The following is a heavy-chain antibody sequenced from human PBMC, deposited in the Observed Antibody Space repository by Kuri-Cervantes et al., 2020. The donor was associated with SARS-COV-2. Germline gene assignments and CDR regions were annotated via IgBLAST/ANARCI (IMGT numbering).Heavy chain of an antibody. J-gene: IGHJ4*02. D-gene: IGHD3-16*02. CDR2: IISIFGTA. CDR3: ATSLSAMITFGGVIPRQFDY. CDR1: GGTFSSYA. Sequence: SVKVSCKASGGTFSSYAISWVRQAPGQGLEWMGGIISIFGTANYAQKFQGRVTITADKSTSTAYMELSSLRSEDTAVYYCATSLSAMITFGGVIPRQFDYWGQGTLVTVSS. V-gene: IGHV1-69*06.